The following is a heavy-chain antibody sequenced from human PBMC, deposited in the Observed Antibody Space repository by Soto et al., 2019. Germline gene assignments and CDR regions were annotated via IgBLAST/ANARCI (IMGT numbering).Heavy chain of an antibody. V-gene: IGHV3-21*01. Sequence: PGGSLRLSCAASGFTFSTYSMSWVRQAPGKGLEWVSSISPSSTYIHYADSVNGRFTISRDNAEKSLYLQMNRLRAEDTAVYYWAGVGGGVVVVPGANRGDFWGQGTLVTVSS. J-gene: IGHJ4*02. CDR1: GFTFSTYS. CDR2: ISPSSTYI. D-gene: IGHD2-2*01. CDR3: AGVGGGVVVVPGANRGDF.